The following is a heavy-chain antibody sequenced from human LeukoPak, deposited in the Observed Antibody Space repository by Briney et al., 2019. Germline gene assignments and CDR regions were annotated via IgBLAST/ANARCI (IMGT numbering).Heavy chain of an antibody. CDR1: GYTLTELS. Sequence: GASVEVSCKVSGYTLTELSMHWVRQAPGKGLEWMGGFDPEDGETIYAQKFQGGVTMTEDTSTDTAYMELSSLRSEDTAVYYCATDGGYCSSTSCYSWFDPWGQGTLVTVSS. CDR2: FDPEDGET. V-gene: IGHV1-24*01. CDR3: ATDGGYCSSTSCYSWFDP. J-gene: IGHJ5*02. D-gene: IGHD2-2*02.